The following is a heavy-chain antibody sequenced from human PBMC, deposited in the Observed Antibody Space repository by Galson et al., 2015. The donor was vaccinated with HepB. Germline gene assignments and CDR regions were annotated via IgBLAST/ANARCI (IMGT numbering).Heavy chain of an antibody. CDR2: IYPGDSDT. CDR3: ARQQTERYDNGGYLD. V-gene: IGHV5-51*01. D-gene: IGHD3-22*01. CDR1: GYRFTNNW. J-gene: IGHJ4*02. Sequence: QSGAEVTKPGESLKISCQGSGYRFTNNWIGWVRQMPGKGLEWMGIIYPGDSDTRYNPSFQGQVTISADKSITTAYLQWSSLKASDTAMYYCARQQTERYDNGGYLDWGQGTLVTVSS.